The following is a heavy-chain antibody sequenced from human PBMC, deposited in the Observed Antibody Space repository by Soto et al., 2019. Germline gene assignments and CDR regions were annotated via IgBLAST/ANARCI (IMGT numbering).Heavy chain of an antibody. CDR1: GFTFSSYA. D-gene: IGHD4-17*01. V-gene: IGHV3-23*01. Sequence: EVQLLESGGGLVQPGGSLRLSCAASGFTFSSYAMSWVRQAPGKGLEWVSTISGSGGSTYYADSVKGRFTISRDNSKNTVYLQMHSLRAEDTAFYYCPKGRSTVYGDYDYWGQGTLVTVSS. CDR3: PKGRSTVYGDYDY. J-gene: IGHJ4*02. CDR2: ISGSGGST.